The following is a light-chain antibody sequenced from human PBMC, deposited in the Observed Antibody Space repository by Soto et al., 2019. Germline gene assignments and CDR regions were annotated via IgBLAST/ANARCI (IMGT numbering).Light chain of an antibody. Sequence: DIQLTQSPSFLSASVGDRVTITCRASQGISTYLAWYQQKLGKAPKLLIYDASTLQSGVPSRFSGSRSGTEFTLTISSLQPEDFATYYCQQLNGYLELTFGGGNKVDIK. V-gene: IGKV1-9*01. CDR2: DAS. CDR1: QGISTY. CDR3: QQLNGYLELT. J-gene: IGKJ4*01.